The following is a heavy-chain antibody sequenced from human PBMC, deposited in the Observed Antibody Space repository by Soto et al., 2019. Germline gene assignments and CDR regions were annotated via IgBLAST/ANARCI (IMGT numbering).Heavy chain of an antibody. J-gene: IGHJ3*02. CDR1: GLTVSSYE. V-gene: IGHV3-48*03. CDR2: ISSSVSTI. Sequence: XECLGLSSAASGLTVSSYEKNWVRQAPGKGLEWVSYISSSVSTIYYADSVKGRFTISRDNAKNSLYLQMNSLRAEDTAVYYCARDLGRAFDICGQGTMVTVSS. CDR3: ARDLGRAFDI.